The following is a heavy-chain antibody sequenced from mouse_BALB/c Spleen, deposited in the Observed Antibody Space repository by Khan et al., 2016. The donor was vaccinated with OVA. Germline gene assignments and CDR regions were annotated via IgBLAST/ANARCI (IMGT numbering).Heavy chain of an antibody. CDR2: ISSVAYSI. J-gene: IGHJ3*01. CDR1: GFTFIDYG. Sequence: EVELVESGGGLVQPGGSRKLSCAASGFTFIDYGMAWVRQTPGKGPEWIAFISSVAYSIYYADTVTGRFTISRENAKNTPYLEMSSLRSDETAMYYCVRGGFAYWGQGTLVTVSA. CDR3: VRGGFAY. V-gene: IGHV5-15*02.